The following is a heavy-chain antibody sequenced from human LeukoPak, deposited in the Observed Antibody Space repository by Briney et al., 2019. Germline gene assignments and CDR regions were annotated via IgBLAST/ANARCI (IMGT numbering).Heavy chain of an antibody. D-gene: IGHD1-26*01. CDR3: ASSGSYQNDAFDI. J-gene: IGHJ3*02. CDR2: IYTSGST. CDR1: GGSISSYY. Sequence: SETLSLTCTVSGGSISSYYWSWIRQPAGKGLEWIGRIYTSGSTNYNPSLKSRVTMSVDTSKNQFSLKLSPVTAADTAVYYCASSGSYQNDAFDIWGQGTMVTVSS. V-gene: IGHV4-4*07.